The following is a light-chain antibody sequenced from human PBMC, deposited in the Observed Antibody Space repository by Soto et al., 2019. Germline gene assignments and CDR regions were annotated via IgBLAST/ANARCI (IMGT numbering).Light chain of an antibody. J-gene: IGKJ1*01. V-gene: IGKV1-39*01. CDR3: QQSYSTPRT. CDR2: AAS. CDR1: QSISSY. Sequence: DIQMTQSPSSLSASVGDRVTITCRASQSISSYLNWYQQKPGKAPKLLIYAASSLQSGVPSRFSGSGSGTDFPLTLSSLQPEDFATYSCQQSYSTPRTFGQGTKVEIK.